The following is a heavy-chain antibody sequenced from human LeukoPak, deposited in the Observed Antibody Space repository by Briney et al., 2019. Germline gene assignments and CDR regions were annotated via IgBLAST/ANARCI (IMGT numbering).Heavy chain of an antibody. CDR1: GFTFNNNW. Sequence: GGSLRLSCVASGFTFNNNWMHWVRQAPGKGFDWVTVVTHDGSKMYYADSVEGRFIISRDNSKDMVYLQMNRLTSEDTAMYYCVRGGSEVVVAAALGAFDIWGQGTMVTVSS. V-gene: IGHV3-30*13. J-gene: IGHJ3*02. CDR2: VTHDGSKM. D-gene: IGHD2-15*01. CDR3: VRGGSEVVVAAALGAFDI.